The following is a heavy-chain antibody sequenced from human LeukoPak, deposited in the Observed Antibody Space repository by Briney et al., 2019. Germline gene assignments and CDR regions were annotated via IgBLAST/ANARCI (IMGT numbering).Heavy chain of an antibody. CDR2: ISDSGGST. Sequence: PGGSLRLSCAASGFTFSSYVMSWVRQAPGKGLEWVSGISDSGGSTYYADSVKGRFTIPGDNSKNTLYLQMNSLRAEDTAVYYCAKLPGRAADYWGQGTLVTVSS. CDR3: AKLPGRAADY. J-gene: IGHJ4*02. CDR1: GFTFSSYV. V-gene: IGHV3-23*01.